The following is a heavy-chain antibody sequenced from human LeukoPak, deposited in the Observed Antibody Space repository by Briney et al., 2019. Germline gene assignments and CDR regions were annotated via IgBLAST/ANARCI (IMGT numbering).Heavy chain of an antibody. Sequence: GGSLRLSCAASGFTFSNYWMSWVRQAPGKRLEWVANIKQDGSEKYYVDSVKGRFTISRDNAQNSLYLHVNSLRAEDTAVYYCARDKIVGATKNDYWGQGILVTVSS. CDR2: IKQDGSEK. CDR3: ARDKIVGATKNDY. D-gene: IGHD1-26*01. V-gene: IGHV3-7*03. J-gene: IGHJ4*02. CDR1: GFTFSNYW.